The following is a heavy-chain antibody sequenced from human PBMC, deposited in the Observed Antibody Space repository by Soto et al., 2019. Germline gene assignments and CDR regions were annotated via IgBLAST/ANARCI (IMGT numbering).Heavy chain of an antibody. CDR3: AKDGGYSYGYAY. D-gene: IGHD5-18*01. Sequence: EVQLLESGGGLVQPGGSLRLSCAASGFTFSSYAMSWVRQTPGKGLEWVSAISGSGGSTYYADSVKGRFTISRDNSKNTLYLQMNSLRAEDTAVYYCAKDGGYSYGYAYLGQGTLVTVSS. J-gene: IGHJ4*02. CDR2: ISGSGGST. CDR1: GFTFSSYA. V-gene: IGHV3-23*01.